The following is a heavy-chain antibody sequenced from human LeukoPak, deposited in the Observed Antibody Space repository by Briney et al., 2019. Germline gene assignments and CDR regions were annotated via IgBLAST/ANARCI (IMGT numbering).Heavy chain of an antibody. CDR2: TSYDGSIK. J-gene: IGHJ4*02. D-gene: IGHD4-17*01. CDR3: AKGPLPTVTSPIDY. CDR1: GFTFSSYG. V-gene: IGHV3-30*18. Sequence: GGSLRLSCAASGFTFSSYGMHWVRQAPGKGLEWVSGTSYDGSIKYYPDSVKGRFTISRDNSKNTLYLQMNSLRAEDTAVYYCAKGPLPTVTSPIDYWCQGTLVTVSS.